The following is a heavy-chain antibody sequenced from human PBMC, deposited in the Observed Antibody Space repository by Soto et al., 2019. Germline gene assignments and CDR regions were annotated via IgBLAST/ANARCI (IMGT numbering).Heavy chain of an antibody. CDR2: ISYDGNDK. Sequence: QVELVESGGGVVQPGASLRLSCGASGFTFSDYPLHWVRQAPGKGLEWVAVISYDGNDKSYSDSVKGRFTISRDNSKSTVSLQMNSLRADNMAASHCSRDIRHDSASGRLDSSGQGTLVTVSS. J-gene: IGHJ4*02. CDR3: SRDIRHDSASGRLDS. CDR1: GFTFSDYP. V-gene: IGHV3-30-3*01. D-gene: IGHD3-10*01.